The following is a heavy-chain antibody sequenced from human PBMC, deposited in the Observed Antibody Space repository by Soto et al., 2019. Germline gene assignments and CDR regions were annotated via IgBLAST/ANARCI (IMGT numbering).Heavy chain of an antibody. D-gene: IGHD2-21*02. V-gene: IGHV1-46*01. CDR2: INPSGGST. CDR3: ARPQGDLDAFDI. CDR1: GYTLTSYY. Sequence: ASGKVCCKASGYTLTSYYMHWVRQAPGQGLEWMGIINPSGGSTSYAQKFQGRVTMTRDTSTSTVYMELSSLRSEDTAVYYCARPQGDLDAFDIWGQGTMVTVSS. J-gene: IGHJ3*02.